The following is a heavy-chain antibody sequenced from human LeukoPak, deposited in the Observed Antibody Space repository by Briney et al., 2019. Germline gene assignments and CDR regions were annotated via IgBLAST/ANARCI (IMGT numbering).Heavy chain of an antibody. CDR1: GGSISSSTYF. Sequence: PSETLSLTCGVSGGSISSSTYFWGWIRQPPGKWLEWIGSIYYSEITYYNPSLKSRVTMSVDTSKNQFSLKLSSVTAADTAVYYCARHAGSYDSMIVEFDYWGQGALVTVSP. D-gene: IGHD3-10*01. V-gene: IGHV4-39*01. CDR2: IYYSEIT. J-gene: IGHJ4*02. CDR3: ARHAGSYDSMIVEFDY.